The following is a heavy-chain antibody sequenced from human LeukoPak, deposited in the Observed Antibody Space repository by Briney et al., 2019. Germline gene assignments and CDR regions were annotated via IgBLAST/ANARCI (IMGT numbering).Heavy chain of an antibody. J-gene: IGHJ4*02. CDR1: GGSISSGGYY. CDR3: AREYSSSSGKALDY. V-gene: IGHV4-61*09. CDR2: IYTSGST. D-gene: IGHD6-6*01. Sequence: SETLSLTCAVSGGSISSGGYYWNWLRQPAGKGLEWIGHIYTSGSTNYNPSLKSRVTMSVDTSKNQFSLKLNSVTAADTAFYYCAREYSSSSGKALDYWGQGTLVTVSS.